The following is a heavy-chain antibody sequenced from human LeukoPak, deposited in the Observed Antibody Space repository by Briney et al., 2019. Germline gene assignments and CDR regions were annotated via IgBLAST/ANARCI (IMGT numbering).Heavy chain of an antibody. Sequence: SVKVSCKASGGTFSSYAISWVRQAPGQGLEWMGGIIPIFGTANYAQKFQGRVTVTTDESTSTAYMELSSLRSEDTAVYYCARRKVGVAPMDVWGIGTTVTVSS. CDR3: ARRKVGVAPMDV. J-gene: IGHJ6*03. D-gene: IGHD1-26*01. CDR2: IIPIFGTA. CDR1: GGTFSSYA. V-gene: IGHV1-69*05.